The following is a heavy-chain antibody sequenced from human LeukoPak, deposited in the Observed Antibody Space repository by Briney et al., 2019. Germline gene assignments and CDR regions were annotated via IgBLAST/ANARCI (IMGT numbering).Heavy chain of an antibody. J-gene: IGHJ4*02. CDR3: ARLTGGIIDY. D-gene: IGHD1-26*01. CDR1: GGSISSSSYY. Sequence: SETLSLTCTVSGGSISSSSYYWGWIRQPPGKGLEWIGSIYYSGGTYYNPSLKSRVTISVDASKNQFSLKLSSVTAADTAVYYCARLTGGIIDYWGQGTLVTVSS. V-gene: IGHV4-39*01. CDR2: IYYSGGT.